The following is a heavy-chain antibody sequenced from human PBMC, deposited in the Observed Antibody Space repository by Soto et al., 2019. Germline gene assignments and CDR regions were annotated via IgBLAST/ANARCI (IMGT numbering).Heavy chain of an antibody. J-gene: IGHJ4*02. CDR1: GFSLTTRGGG. D-gene: IGHD3-3*01. V-gene: IGHV2-5*02. CDR2: IYWEDDK. Sequence: QITLKESGPTVVKPTETLTLTCTFSGFSLTTRGGGVGWFGSSPGKAPEGLAFIYWEDDKGYSTSLKSRLTITKDTSKNQVVLTMANVDPADTATYYCAHRVLRTVFGLVTTTAIYFDFWGQGTPVVVSS. CDR3: AHRVLRTVFGLVTTTAIYFDF.